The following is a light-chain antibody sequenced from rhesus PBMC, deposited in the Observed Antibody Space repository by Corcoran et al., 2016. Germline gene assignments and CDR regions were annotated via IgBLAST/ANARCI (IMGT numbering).Light chain of an antibody. CDR1: QSVSSS. CDR3: LKHSNWPRT. J-gene: IGKJ1*01. V-gene: IGKV3-24*01. CDR2: GAS. Sequence: EIVMTQSPATLSLSPGERATLSCRASQSVSSSLAWYQQQPGQAPRLLIYGASSWATGIPDRCSGRGSGTDFTLTISSLEPEDVAVYYCLKHSNWPRTFGQGTKVEIK.